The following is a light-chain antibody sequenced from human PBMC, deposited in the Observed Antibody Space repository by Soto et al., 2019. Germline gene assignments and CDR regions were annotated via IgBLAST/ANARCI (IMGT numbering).Light chain of an antibody. Sequence: DIRVSQSPATLSASIGDRVTITCRASQSISIWLAWYQQKPGKAPKILIYKASSLESGVPSRFSGSGSGTEFTLTISSLQPDDFATYYCQQYSNYTPRTFGQGTKVDIK. V-gene: IGKV1-5*03. CDR2: KAS. CDR1: QSISIW. CDR3: QQYSNYTPRT. J-gene: IGKJ1*01.